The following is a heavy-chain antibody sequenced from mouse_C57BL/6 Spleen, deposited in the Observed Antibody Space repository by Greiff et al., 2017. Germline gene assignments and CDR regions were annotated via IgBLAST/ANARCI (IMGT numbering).Heavy chain of an antibody. CDR1: GFTFSSYA. D-gene: IGHD4-1*01. V-gene: IGHV5-4*01. Sequence: EVHLVESGGGLVKPGGSLKLSCAASGFTFSSYAMSWVRQTPEKRLEWVATISDGGSYTYYPDNVKGRFTISRDNAKNNLYLQMSHLKSEDTAMYYCARDPLTGTEGYYFDYWGQGTTLTVSS. J-gene: IGHJ2*01. CDR2: ISDGGSYT. CDR3: ARDPLTGTEGYYFDY.